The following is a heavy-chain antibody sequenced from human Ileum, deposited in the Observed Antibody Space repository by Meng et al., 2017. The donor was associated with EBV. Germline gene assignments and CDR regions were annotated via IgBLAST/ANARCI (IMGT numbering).Heavy chain of an antibody. Sequence: QLPRSGPGLVKPSVTLSLTCAVSGGAISRRNWGSWVRQAPGKGLEWIGEIHHTESTNYNPSLKSRVTISVDKSKNQFSLKLSSVTAADTAVYYCARESYSDSSGYYSLDYWGQGSLVTVSS. D-gene: IGHD3-22*01. CDR2: IHHTEST. V-gene: IGHV4-4*02. CDR3: ARESYSDSSGYYSLDY. CDR1: GGAISRRNW. J-gene: IGHJ4*02.